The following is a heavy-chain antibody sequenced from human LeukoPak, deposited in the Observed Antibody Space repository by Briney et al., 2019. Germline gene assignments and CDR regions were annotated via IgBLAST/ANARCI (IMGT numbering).Heavy chain of an antibody. V-gene: IGHV3-30*02. CDR1: GFTFSSYA. J-gene: IGHJ4*02. D-gene: IGHD3-10*01. CDR2: IRYDGSNK. Sequence: GGSLRLSCAASGFTFSSYAMHWVRQAPGKGLEWVAFIRYDGSNKYYADSVKGRFTISRDNSKNTLYLQMNSLRAEDTAVYYCAKDRGRDYGSGSYYFDYWGQGTLVTVSS. CDR3: AKDRGRDYGSGSYYFDY.